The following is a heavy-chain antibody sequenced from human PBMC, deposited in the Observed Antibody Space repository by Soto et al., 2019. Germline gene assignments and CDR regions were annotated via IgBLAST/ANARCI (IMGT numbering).Heavy chain of an antibody. D-gene: IGHD3-3*01. CDR1: GGSMTSYY. CDR2: VYSSGGT. V-gene: IGHV4-4*07. J-gene: IGHJ5*02. Sequence: ETLSLTFTVSGGSMTSYYWTWIRQPAGKGLEWIGRVYSSGGTHYNPSLKSRVTISLDTSKNQFSLRLLSVTGADTAVYFCARGQRFSDWFDPWGQGTLVTVSS. CDR3: ARGQRFSDWFDP.